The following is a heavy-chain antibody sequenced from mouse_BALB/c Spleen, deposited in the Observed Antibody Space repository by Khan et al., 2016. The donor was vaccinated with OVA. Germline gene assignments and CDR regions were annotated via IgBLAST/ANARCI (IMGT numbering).Heavy chain of an antibody. V-gene: IGHV1-26*01. Sequence: EVQLQQSGPDLVKPGASVKISCKASGYSFTLYYMSWVKQSHGKSLEWIGRVNPNTDNINYNQAFKGKAILTVDKSSNTAYMELRSLTSEDSAVYFWARGYDFFASWGQGTLGTVSA. J-gene: IGHJ3*01. CDR1: GYSFTLYY. CDR3: ARGYDFFAS. CDR2: VNPNTDNI. D-gene: IGHD2-14*01.